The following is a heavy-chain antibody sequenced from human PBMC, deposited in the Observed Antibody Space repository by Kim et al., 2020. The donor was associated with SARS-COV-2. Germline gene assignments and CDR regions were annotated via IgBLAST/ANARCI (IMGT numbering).Heavy chain of an antibody. D-gene: IGHD3-16*01. J-gene: IGHJ4*02. CDR1: GFTFSTYW. CDR3: ARSPLRGDFDS. CDR2: INNDGSGT. V-gene: IGHV3-74*01. Sequence: GGSLRLSCAASGFTFSTYWMHWVRQAPGKGLVWVSRINNDGSGTNYADSVKGRFTISRDNAKNTLYLQMNSLRAEDTAVYYCARSPLRGDFDSWGQGTLVTVSS.